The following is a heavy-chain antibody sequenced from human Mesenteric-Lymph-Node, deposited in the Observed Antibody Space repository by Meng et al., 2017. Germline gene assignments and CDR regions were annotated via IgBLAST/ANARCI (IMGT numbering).Heavy chain of an antibody. J-gene: IGHJ3*02. Sequence: GGSLRLSCAASGFTFSSYWMSWVRQAPGKGLEWVSSISSSSSYIYYADSVKGRFTISRDNAKNSLYLQMNSLRAEDTAVYYCARVGIAAADDAFDIWGQGTMVTVSS. CDR1: GFTFSSYW. D-gene: IGHD6-13*01. CDR2: ISSSSSYI. V-gene: IGHV3-21*01. CDR3: ARVGIAAADDAFDI.